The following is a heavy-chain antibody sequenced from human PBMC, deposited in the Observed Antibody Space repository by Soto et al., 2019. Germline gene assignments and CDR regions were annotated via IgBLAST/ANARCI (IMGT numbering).Heavy chain of an antibody. D-gene: IGHD3-16*02. V-gene: IGHV1-24*01. Sequence: GASVKVSWKVSGYTLTELSMHWVRQAPGKGLEWMGGFDPEDGETIYAQKFQGRVTMTEDTSTDTAYMELSSLRSEDTAVYYCARSYYDYVWGSYRPAHFAYWGQGTLVTVSS. CDR2: FDPEDGET. CDR1: GYTLTELS. J-gene: IGHJ4*02. CDR3: ARSYYDYVWGSYRPAHFAY.